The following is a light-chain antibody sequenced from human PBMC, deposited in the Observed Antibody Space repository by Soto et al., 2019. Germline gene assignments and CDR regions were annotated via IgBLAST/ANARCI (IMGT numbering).Light chain of an antibody. Sequence: AIRMTQSPSSFSASTGDRVTITCRASQGISSYLAWYQQKPGKAPKLLIYAASTLQSGVPSRFSGSGSGTDFALTISCLQSEDCATYYCQQYYSYPLTFGGGTKVEIK. CDR2: AAS. V-gene: IGKV1-8*01. CDR3: QQYYSYPLT. J-gene: IGKJ4*01. CDR1: QGISSY.